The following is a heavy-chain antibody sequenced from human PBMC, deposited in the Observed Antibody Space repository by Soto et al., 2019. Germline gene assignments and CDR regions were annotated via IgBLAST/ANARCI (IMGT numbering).Heavy chain of an antibody. J-gene: IGHJ6*02. CDR1: GDSVSSNSST. CDR3: ARGQGNYYYGMDV. CDR2: TYYRSKWYN. V-gene: IGHV6-1*01. Sequence: PSQTLSLTCAISGDSVSSNSSTWNWIRQSPSRGLEWLGRTYYRSKWYNDYAVSVKSRITINPDTSKNQFSLKLSSVTAADTAVYYCARGQGNYYYGMDVWGQGTTVTVSS.